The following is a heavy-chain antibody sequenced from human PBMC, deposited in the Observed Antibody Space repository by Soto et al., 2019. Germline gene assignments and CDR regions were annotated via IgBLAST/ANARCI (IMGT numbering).Heavy chain of an antibody. V-gene: IGHV5-51*01. CDR1: GYSFTSYW. Sequence: GESLKISCKGSGYSFTSYWICWVRQMPVKGLEFMGIIYPFYSDTRYSPSFQGHVTISSYNSISTSYLQLSSLKASDTAMYYCARLRTARATHDAFDIWGQGTMVTVSS. CDR2: IYPFYSDT. D-gene: IGHD5-18*01. J-gene: IGHJ3*02. CDR3: ARLRTARATHDAFDI.